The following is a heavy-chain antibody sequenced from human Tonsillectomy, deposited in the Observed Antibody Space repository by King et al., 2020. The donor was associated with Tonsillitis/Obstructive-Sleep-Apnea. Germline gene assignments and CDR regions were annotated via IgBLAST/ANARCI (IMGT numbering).Heavy chain of an antibody. Sequence: VQLVESGGGLVQPGGSLRLSCAASGFTFSSYWMHWVRQAPGKGLVWVSRINREWSSRSYAYSVKGRFTISRDNAKNTLYLQMNSLRAEDTAVYYCAREGYSSSSPIDYWGQGTLVTVSS. J-gene: IGHJ4*02. D-gene: IGHD6-6*01. CDR2: INREWSSR. CDR3: AREGYSSSSPIDY. V-gene: IGHV3-74*01. CDR1: GFTFSSYW.